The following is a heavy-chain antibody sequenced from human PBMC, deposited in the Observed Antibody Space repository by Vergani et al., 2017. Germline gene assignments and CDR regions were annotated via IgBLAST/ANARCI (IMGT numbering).Heavy chain of an antibody. CDR1: GYTFTSYY. J-gene: IGHJ4*02. CDR2: INPSGGST. D-gene: IGHD2-21*02. CDR3: ARGGPYCGGDCYYPLDY. V-gene: IGHV1-46*01. Sequence: VQLVQSGAEVKKPGASVKVSCKASGYTFTSYYMHWVRQAPGQGLEWMGIINPSGGSTSYAQKFQGRVTITADESTSTAYMELSSLRSEDTAVYYCARGGPYCGGDCYYPLDYWGQGTLVTVSS.